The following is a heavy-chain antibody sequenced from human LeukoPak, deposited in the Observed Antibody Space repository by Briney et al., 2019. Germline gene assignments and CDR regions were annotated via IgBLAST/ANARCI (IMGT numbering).Heavy chain of an antibody. CDR2: INHSGST. D-gene: IGHD2-2*01. Sequence: SETLSLTCTVSGGSISNSSYYWGWIRQPPGKGLEWIGEINHSGSTNYNPSLKSRVTISVDTSKNQFSLKLSSVTAADTAVYYCARGRSGYCSSTSCYANWFDPWGQGTLVTVSS. CDR1: GGSISNSSYY. CDR3: ARGRSGYCSSTSCYANWFDP. V-gene: IGHV4-39*07. J-gene: IGHJ5*02.